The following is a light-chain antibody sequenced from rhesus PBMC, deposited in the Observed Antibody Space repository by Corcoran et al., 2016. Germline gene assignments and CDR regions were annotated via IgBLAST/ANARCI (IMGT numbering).Light chain of an antibody. V-gene: IGKV1-19*01. Sequence: DIQMTQSPSSLSASVGDKVTITCHASQGISSWVAWYQQKPGKAPKPLINYASRLQSGDPSRLSGRGPGTDYTLTISRLQPEDFATYYCQRYDNLPYSFGQGTKVEIK. CDR2: YAS. CDR3: QRYDNLPYS. J-gene: IGKJ2*01. CDR1: QGISSW.